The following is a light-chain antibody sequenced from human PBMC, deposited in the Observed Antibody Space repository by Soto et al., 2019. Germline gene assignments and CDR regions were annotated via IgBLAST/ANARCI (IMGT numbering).Light chain of an antibody. V-gene: IGKV3-15*01. CDR1: QSVSSD. CDR3: QQYNNWRS. J-gene: IGKJ2*01. CDR2: GAS. Sequence: IVMTQSPATLSVSPGERATLSCRASQSVSSDLAWYQQKPGQAPRLLIYGASTRATGIPARFSGSGSGTELTLTISSLQSEDFAVYYCQQYNNWRSFGQGAKLEI.